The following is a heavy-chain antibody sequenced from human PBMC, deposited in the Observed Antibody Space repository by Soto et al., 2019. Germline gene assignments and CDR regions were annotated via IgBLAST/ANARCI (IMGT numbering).Heavy chain of an antibody. CDR1: GGSMSSPNW. Sequence: QVRLQESGPGLVKPSGTLSLTCLVSGGSMSSPNWWTWVRQAPVKGLEWIAEIHHSGATNYSPSLKSRAVISIDKSNNQFSLQLTSVTAADTAVYYCATGSPYYYGSGGMWDSWGPGALVTVSS. V-gene: IGHV4-4*02. D-gene: IGHD3-10*01. J-gene: IGHJ4*02. CDR2: IHHSGAT. CDR3: ATGSPYYYGSGGMWDS.